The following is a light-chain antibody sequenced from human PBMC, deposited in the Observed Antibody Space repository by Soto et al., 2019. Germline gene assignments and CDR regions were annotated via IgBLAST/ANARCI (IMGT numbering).Light chain of an antibody. J-gene: IGLJ1*01. CDR3: SSYSITTAYL. CDR2: EVS. CDR1: SSDVGGYDY. Sequence: QSVLTQPASVSGSPGQSITISCTGTSSDVGGYDYVSWYQLQPGKAPKLMIFEVSNRPSGVPYRFSGSKSGNTAPLTISGLQVEDEYDYFCSSYSITTAYLFRTGTKVTV. V-gene: IGLV2-14*01.